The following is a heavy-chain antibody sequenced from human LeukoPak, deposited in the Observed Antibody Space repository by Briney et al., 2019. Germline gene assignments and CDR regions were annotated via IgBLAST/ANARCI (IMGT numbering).Heavy chain of an antibody. J-gene: IGHJ5*02. CDR2: INAGNGNT. D-gene: IGHD2-15*01. V-gene: IGHV1-3*01. CDR3: ARDLMPSNTVVAATNWFDP. CDR1: GYTFTSYA. Sequence: GASVKVSCKASGYTFTSYAMHWVRQAPGQRLEWMGWINAGNGNTKYSQKFQGRVTITRDTSASTAYMELSSLRSEDTAVYYCARDLMPSNTVVAATNWFDPWGQGTLVTVSS.